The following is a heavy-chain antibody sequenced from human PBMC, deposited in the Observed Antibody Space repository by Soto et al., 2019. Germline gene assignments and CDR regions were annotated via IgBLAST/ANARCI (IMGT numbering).Heavy chain of an antibody. CDR2: IIPIFGTA. CDR3: ARGALQSPMRGPYGMDV. J-gene: IGHJ6*02. Sequence: SVKVSCKASGGTFSSYAISWVRQAPGQGLEWMGGIIPIFGTANYAQKFQGRVTITADESTSTAYMELSSLRSEDTAVYYCARGALQSPMRGPYGMDVWGQGTTVTVSS. D-gene: IGHD4-4*01. CDR1: GGTFSSYA. V-gene: IGHV1-69*13.